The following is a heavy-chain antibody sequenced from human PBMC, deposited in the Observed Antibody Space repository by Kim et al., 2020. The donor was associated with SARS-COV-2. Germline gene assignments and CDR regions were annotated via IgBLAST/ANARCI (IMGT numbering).Heavy chain of an antibody. CDR3: SKATYLHCGGNCYQIDY. D-gene: IGHD2-21*02. CDR2: ISGSGVTT. CDR1: GFTFNSYA. J-gene: IGHJ4*02. V-gene: IGHV3-23*01. Sequence: GGSLRLSCAASGFTFNSYAMNWVRQAPGKGLGWVSGISGSGVTTYYANSVKGRFTISRDNSMNTLYLQMNSLRAEDTAVYYCSKATYLHCGGNCYQIDYWGQGTLVSVSS.